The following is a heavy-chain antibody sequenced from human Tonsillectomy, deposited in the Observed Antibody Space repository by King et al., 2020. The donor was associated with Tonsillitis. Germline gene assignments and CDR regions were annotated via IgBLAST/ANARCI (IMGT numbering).Heavy chain of an antibody. Sequence: VQLVESGGRVVQPGRSLRLSCAASSLRFSSYGMQWVRQAPGKGLEWVAVIWYDGSNKDYADSVKGRFTISRDNSKNTLYLQMNSLRAEDTAVYYCARDGLAALDYWGQGTLVTVSS. V-gene: IGHV3-33*01. CDR1: SLRFSSYG. CDR2: IWYDGSNK. CDR3: ARDGLAALDY. J-gene: IGHJ4*02. D-gene: IGHD6-13*01.